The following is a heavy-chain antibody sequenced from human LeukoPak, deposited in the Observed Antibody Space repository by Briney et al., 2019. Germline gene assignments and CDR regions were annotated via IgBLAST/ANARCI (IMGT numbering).Heavy chain of an antibody. CDR3: ARGYCSSTSCLGGY. D-gene: IGHD2-2*01. CDR1: GFTFSSYT. CDR2: ISTTSNTI. J-gene: IGHJ4*02. Sequence: PGGSLRLSCAASGFTFSSYTMSWVRQAPGKGQEWVSYISTTSNTIYYADSVKGRFTISRDNAKNSLYLQMNSLRAEDTAFYHCARGYCSSTSCLGGYWGQGTLVTVSS. V-gene: IGHV3-48*04.